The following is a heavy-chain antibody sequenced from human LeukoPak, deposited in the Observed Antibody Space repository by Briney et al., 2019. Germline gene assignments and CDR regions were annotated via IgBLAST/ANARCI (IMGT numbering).Heavy chain of an antibody. Sequence: PGGSLRLSCAASGITFSTYTMNWVRQAPGKGLEWVSSISSSSSYIYYADSVKGRFTISRDNAKNSLYLQMNSLRAEDTAVYYCARDGDIVVVPADLDYWGQGTLVTVSS. J-gene: IGHJ4*02. CDR3: ARDGDIVVVPADLDY. CDR1: GITFSTYT. V-gene: IGHV3-21*01. D-gene: IGHD2-2*01. CDR2: ISSSSSYI.